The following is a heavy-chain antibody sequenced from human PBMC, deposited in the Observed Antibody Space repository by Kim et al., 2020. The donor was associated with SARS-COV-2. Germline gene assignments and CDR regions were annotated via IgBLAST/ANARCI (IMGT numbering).Heavy chain of an antibody. V-gene: IGHV3-23*01. CDR2: ISVSGGRI. D-gene: IGHD3-22*01. CDR3: AKCDGSGYWSTLDY. Sequence: GGSLRLSCAASGFSVNNYAMSWVRQAPRKGLEWVTLISVSGGRIYYADSVKGRFTISRDDSKNTLYLQMNSLRAEDTAIYYCAKCDGSGYWSTLDYWGQGTLVTVSS. J-gene: IGHJ4*02. CDR1: GFSVNNYA.